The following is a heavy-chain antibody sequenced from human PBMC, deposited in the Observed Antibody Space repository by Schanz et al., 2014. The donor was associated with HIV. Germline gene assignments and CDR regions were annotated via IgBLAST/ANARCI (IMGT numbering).Heavy chain of an antibody. V-gene: IGHV3-23*01. D-gene: IGHD6-19*01. Sequence: ESGGGSVQPGGSLRLSCAASGFTFSNFAMSWVRQAPGKGLEWVSSISGSGVSTFYAGSVKGRFAISRDKSKNTLYLQMNSLRVEDTAVYYCAKMARSVAANTNFDYWGQGTLVTVSS. CDR1: GFTFSNFA. CDR2: ISGSGVST. J-gene: IGHJ4*02. CDR3: AKMARSVAANTNFDY.